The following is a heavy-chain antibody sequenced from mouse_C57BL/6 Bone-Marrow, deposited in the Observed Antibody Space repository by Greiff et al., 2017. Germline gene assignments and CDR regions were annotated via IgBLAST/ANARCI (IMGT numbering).Heavy chain of an antibody. D-gene: IGHD2-5*01. CDR3: ASYYSNCPWFAY. CDR2: INSDGGST. J-gene: IGHJ3*01. V-gene: IGHV5-2*01. CDR1: EYEFPSHD. Sequence: EVQLVESGGGLVQPGESLKLSCESNEYEFPSHDMSWVRKTPEKWLELVAAINSDGGSTYYPDTMERRFIISRDNTKKTLYLQMSSLRSEDTALYYCASYYSNCPWFAYWGQGTLVTVSA.